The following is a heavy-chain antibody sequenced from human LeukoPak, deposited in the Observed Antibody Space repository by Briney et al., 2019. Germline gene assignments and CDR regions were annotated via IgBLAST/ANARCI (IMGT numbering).Heavy chain of an antibody. D-gene: IGHD3-3*01. CDR2: ISGSDGST. CDR1: GFTFSSYA. CDR3: AKDFGNYDFWSGYSFY. J-gene: IGHJ4*02. V-gene: IGHV3-23*01. Sequence: GGSLRLSXAASGFTFSSYAMSWVRQAPGKGLEWVSAISGSDGSTYYADSVKGRFTISRDNSKNTLYLQMNSLRAEDTAVYYCAKDFGNYDFWSGYSFYWGQGTLVTVSS.